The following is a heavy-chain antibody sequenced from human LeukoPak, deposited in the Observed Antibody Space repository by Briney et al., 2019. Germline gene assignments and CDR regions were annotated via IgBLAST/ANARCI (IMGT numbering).Heavy chain of an antibody. CDR3: TTVSSGWENYFDY. Sequence: GASVKVSCKVSGYTLTELSMHCVRQAPGKRLEWMGGFDPDDGETIYAQKFQGRVTMTEDTSTDTAYMELSSLRSEDTAVYYCTTVSSGWENYFDYWGQGTLVTVSS. CDR1: GYTLTELS. J-gene: IGHJ4*02. D-gene: IGHD6-19*01. V-gene: IGHV1-24*01. CDR2: FDPDDGET.